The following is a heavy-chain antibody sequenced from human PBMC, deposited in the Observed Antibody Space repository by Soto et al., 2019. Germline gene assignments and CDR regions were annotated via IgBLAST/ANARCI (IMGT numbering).Heavy chain of an antibody. D-gene: IGHD1-26*01. CDR2: VYFSGST. J-gene: IGHJ4*02. Sequence: QVQLEESGPGLVKPSQTLSLTCTVSGASVNSGGYYWSWIRQLPGKGLEWIGYVYFSGSTYYNPSLESRVAISLDTSQNQFSLKLASVTAADTSVYSCASVNAWEILLAYWGRGILVTVSS. V-gene: IGHV4-31*03. CDR3: ASVNAWEILLAY. CDR1: GASVNSGGYY.